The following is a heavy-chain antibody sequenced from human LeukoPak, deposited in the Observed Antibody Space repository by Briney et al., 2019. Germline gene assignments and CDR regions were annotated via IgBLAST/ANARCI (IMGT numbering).Heavy chain of an antibody. J-gene: IGHJ4*02. CDR2: IVWNGGRT. D-gene: IGHD3-9*01. Sequence: PGGSLRLACAASGFTLDVYGMSWVRQAPGEGLEWDSGIVWNGGRTRHADSVKGRLSISRDNAKNSLYLQMNSLRAEDTALYYCARGFWYYDILTGYYTRTSFYYFDFWGQGTLVTVSS. CDR1: GFTLDVYG. V-gene: IGHV3-20*04. CDR3: ARGFWYYDILTGYYTRTSFYYFDF.